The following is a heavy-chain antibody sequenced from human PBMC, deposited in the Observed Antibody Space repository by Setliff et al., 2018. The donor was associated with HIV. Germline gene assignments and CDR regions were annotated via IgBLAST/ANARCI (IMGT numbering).Heavy chain of an antibody. CDR3: ARDTYDVSTGPGAFDI. J-gene: IGHJ3*02. D-gene: IGHD3-9*01. Sequence: SETLSLTCIVSGDSISTYYWSWIRQPAGKELEWIGRIYGTGSTTYNPSLESRVTMSVDRSNNQFSLELTSVTAADTAVYYCARDTYDVSTGPGAFDIWGQGTMVTVSS. CDR2: IYGTGST. V-gene: IGHV4-4*07. CDR1: GDSISTYY.